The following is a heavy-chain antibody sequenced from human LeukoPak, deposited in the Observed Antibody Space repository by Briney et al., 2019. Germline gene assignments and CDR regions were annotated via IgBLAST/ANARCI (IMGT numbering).Heavy chain of an antibody. CDR1: GGSISSSLYH. J-gene: IGHJ5*02. V-gene: IGHV4-39*01. CDR3: ARQEIGLRSFDP. D-gene: IGHD3/OR15-3a*01. Sequence: SETLSLTCTVSGGSISSSLYHWGWIRQSPGKNLEWLGSIYYTGTTHYNPSLKRRVTISVDTSKNQFSLNLSSVNAADTAVYYCARQEIGLRSFDPWGQGTLVTVSS. CDR2: IYYTGTT.